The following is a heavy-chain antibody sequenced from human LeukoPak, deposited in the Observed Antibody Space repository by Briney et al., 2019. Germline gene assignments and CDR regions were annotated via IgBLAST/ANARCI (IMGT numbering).Heavy chain of an antibody. V-gene: IGHV4-4*07. CDR2: IYPSGGT. CDR3: AREYGDLDY. J-gene: IGHJ4*02. Sequence: ESSETLSLTCVVSGGSISGFYWSWIRQPAGKGLEWIGRIYPSGGTNYNPSLKSRVTMSTDTSKNQFSLKLRSVTAADTAVYYCAREYGDLDYWGQGTLVTVSS. D-gene: IGHD4-17*01. CDR1: GGSISGFY.